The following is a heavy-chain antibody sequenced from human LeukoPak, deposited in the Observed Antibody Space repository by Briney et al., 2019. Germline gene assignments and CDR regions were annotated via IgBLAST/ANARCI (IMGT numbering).Heavy chain of an antibody. V-gene: IGHV1-46*01. D-gene: IGHD2-15*01. J-gene: IGHJ4*02. CDR3: ARDFRDCSGGSCYSSVDY. CDR1: GYTFTSYY. Sequence: GASVKVSCKASGYTFTSYYMHWVRQAPGQGLEWMGIINHSGGSTSYAQKFQGRVTMTRDTSTSTVYMELSSLRSEDTAVYYCARDFRDCSGGSCYSSVDYWGQGTLVTVSS. CDR2: INHSGGST.